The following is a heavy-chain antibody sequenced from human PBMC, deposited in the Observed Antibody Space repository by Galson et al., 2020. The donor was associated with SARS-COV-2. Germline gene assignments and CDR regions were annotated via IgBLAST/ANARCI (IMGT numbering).Heavy chain of an antibody. CDR1: GFTFSSYW. CDR2: IKQDGSEK. D-gene: IGHD6-13*01. Sequence: GESLKISCAASGFTFSSYWMSWVRQAPGKGLEWVANIKQDGSEKYYVDSVKGRFTISRDNAKNSLYLQMNSLRAEDTAVYYCARDWNRYGSSGEQYYYGMDVWGQGTTVTVSS. CDR3: ARDWNRYGSSGEQYYYGMDV. J-gene: IGHJ6*02. V-gene: IGHV3-7*01.